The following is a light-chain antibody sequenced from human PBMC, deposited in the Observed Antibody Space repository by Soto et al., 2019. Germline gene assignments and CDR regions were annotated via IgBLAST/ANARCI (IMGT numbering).Light chain of an antibody. V-gene: IGLV1-40*01. CDR3: SSYTTTSTLV. Sequence: QSVLTQPPSVSGAPGQRVTISCTGSSSNIGAGYDVHWYQQLPGTAPKLIISEVRNRPSGISYRFTGSKSGNTASLTISGLQAEDEADYYCSSYTTTSTLVFGGGTKVTVL. CDR2: EVR. J-gene: IGLJ3*02. CDR1: SSNIGAGYD.